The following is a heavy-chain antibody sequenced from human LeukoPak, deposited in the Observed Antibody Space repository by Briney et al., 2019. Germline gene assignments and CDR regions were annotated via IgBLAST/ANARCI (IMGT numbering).Heavy chain of an antibody. V-gene: IGHV4-4*07. D-gene: IGHD3-10*01. J-gene: IGHJ4*02. CDR3: AREVVDYGSGSHDY. Sequence: SETLSLTCTVSGASIGSFYWSWIRQPAGKGLEWIGRVHSSGSTNYIPSIKSRVTMSVDTSKNQFSLKLNSVTAADTAMYYCAREVVDYGSGSHDYWGQGTLVTVSS. CDR2: VHSSGST. CDR1: GASIGSFY.